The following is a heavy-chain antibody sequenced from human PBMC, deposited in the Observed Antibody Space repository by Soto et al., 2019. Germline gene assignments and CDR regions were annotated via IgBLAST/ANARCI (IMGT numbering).Heavy chain of an antibody. Sequence: QVQLQESGPGLVKPSETLSLTCTVSGGSISSYYWSWIRQPAGKGLEWIGRIYTSGSTNYNPSLKSRVTMSVDTSKNQFSLNLSSLTAADTAAYHCARDTNDDYVWGSYRYYYFDYWGQGTLVTVSS. J-gene: IGHJ4*02. D-gene: IGHD3-16*02. V-gene: IGHV4-4*07. CDR2: IYTSGST. CDR3: ARDTNDDYVWGSYRYYYFDY. CDR1: GGSISSYY.